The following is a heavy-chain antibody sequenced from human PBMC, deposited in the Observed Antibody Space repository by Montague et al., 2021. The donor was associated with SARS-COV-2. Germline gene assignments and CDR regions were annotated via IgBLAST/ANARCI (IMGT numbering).Heavy chain of an antibody. V-gene: IGHV4-39*07. Sequence: SETLSLTCTVSGGSISSSSYYWGWIRQPPGKGLEWIGSIYYSGSTYYNPSLKSRVTIPVDTSKNQFSLKLNSVTAADTAVYYCARGQGEITMIVVVLTAAAHYFDYWGQGTLVTVSP. D-gene: IGHD3-22*01. CDR2: IYYSGST. J-gene: IGHJ4*02. CDR3: ARGQGEITMIVVVLTAAAHYFDY. CDR1: GGSISSSSYY.